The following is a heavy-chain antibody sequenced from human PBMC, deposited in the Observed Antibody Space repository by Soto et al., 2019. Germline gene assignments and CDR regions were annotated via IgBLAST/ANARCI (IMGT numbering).Heavy chain of an antibody. J-gene: IGHJ4*01. V-gene: IGHV4-30-4*08. CDR1: GESIRSSAFY. D-gene: IGHD2-2*01. CDR3: ARSRMGHASPTDF. Sequence: SETLSLTCSVSGESIRSSAFYWGWVRQLPGKTLEWLGFIYYDGNTYYNPSLESRLRISSDTSNNQVSLTLSSATATDTATYYCARSRMGHASPTDFWGHGILVTVSS. CDR2: IYYDGNT.